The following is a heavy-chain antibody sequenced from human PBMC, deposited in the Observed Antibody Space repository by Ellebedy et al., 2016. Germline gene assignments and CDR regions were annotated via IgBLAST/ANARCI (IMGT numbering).Heavy chain of an antibody. Sequence: VSVKVSCKASGYTFTSYYIHWVRQAPGQGLEWVGLINPTSGSTTYEQKLQDRVTMTRDTSTSTVYMDLSSLVSGDTAVYFCARAGSAWGRTYYFDNWGQGTLISVSS. CDR3: ARAGSAWGRTYYFDN. CDR1: GYTFTSYY. V-gene: IGHV1-46*04. J-gene: IGHJ4*01. CDR2: INPTSGST. D-gene: IGHD7-27*01.